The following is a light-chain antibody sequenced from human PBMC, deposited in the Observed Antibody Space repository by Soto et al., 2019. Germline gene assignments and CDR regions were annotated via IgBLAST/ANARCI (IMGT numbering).Light chain of an antibody. J-gene: IGKJ2*01. CDR3: QQDNNWAPVT. CDR2: GAS. CDR1: QSVSNN. V-gene: IGKV3-15*01. Sequence: IVMTQSPATLSVSPGERATLSCRASQSVSNNLDWYQHKPGQTPRLLIYGASTRATGMPVRFSGSGCGTEYTLTISSLQSEDFAVYYCQQDNNWAPVTFGQVNKLAIK.